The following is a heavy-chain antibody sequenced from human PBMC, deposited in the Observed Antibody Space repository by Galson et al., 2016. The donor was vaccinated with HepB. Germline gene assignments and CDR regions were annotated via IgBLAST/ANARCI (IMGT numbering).Heavy chain of an antibody. Sequence: SVKVSCKASGYTFTKYGITWVRQAPGQGLEWMGWISANTGDTNYAQKFQGRVTMTTDTSTTTAFMDLRSLRADDTAVCYCARVIRGRVGAGYYYYAMDVWGQGTTVTVSS. CDR3: ARVIRGRVGAGYYYYAMDV. V-gene: IGHV1-18*01. CDR2: ISANTGDT. D-gene: IGHD1-26*01. CDR1: GYTFTKYG. J-gene: IGHJ6*02.